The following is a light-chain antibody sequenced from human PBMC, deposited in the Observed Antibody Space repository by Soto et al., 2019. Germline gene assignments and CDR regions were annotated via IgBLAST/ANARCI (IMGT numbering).Light chain of an antibody. J-gene: IGKJ1*01. CDR2: TAS. CDR1: QSISSY. Sequence: DIQMTQSPSSLSASVGDRVTITCRASQSISSYLNWYQQKPGKAPNLLIYTASSLQSGVPSRFSSSGSVTDFTLTITSLQPEDSATYYCQQSYSSVWTFGQGTRVEI. V-gene: IGKV1-39*01. CDR3: QQSYSSVWT.